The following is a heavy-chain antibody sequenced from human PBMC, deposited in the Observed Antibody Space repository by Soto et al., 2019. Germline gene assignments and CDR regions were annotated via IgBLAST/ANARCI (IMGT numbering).Heavy chain of an antibody. Sequence: ASVKVSCKASGYTFTGYYMHWVRQAPGQGLEWMGWINPNSGGTNYAQKFQGWVTMTRDTSISTAYMELSRLRSDDTAVYYCARERYYDNSSGGNFDYWGQGTLVTVSS. CDR1: GYTFTGYY. V-gene: IGHV1-2*04. J-gene: IGHJ4*02. CDR3: ARERYYDNSSGGNFDY. D-gene: IGHD3-22*01. CDR2: INPNSGGT.